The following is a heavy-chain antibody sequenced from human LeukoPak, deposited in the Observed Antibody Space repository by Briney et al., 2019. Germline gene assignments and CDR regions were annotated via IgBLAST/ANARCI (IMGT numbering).Heavy chain of an antibody. D-gene: IGHD6-19*01. Sequence: HGASVKVSCKASGYTFTSYDINWVRQATGQGLEWVGWMNPNSGNTAYAQKFQGRVTMTRNTSISTAYMELSGLRSEDTAVYYCARGAVAGLDYWGQGTLVTVSS. V-gene: IGHV1-8*01. CDR3: ARGAVAGLDY. CDR1: GYTFTSYD. J-gene: IGHJ4*02. CDR2: MNPNSGNT.